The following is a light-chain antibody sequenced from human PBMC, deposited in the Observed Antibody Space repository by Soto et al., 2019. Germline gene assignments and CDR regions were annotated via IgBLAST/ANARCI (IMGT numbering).Light chain of an antibody. V-gene: IGKV4-1*01. Sequence: DIVMTQSPDSLAVSLGERATINCKSSQSVLYSSNNKNYLAWYQQKPVQPPKLLIYWASTRQSGVPDRFSGSGSGTDSTPTISRLQAEDVAVYDCQQYFRPWTFGQGNKVEVK. J-gene: IGKJ1*01. CDR1: QSVLYSSNNKNY. CDR2: WAS. CDR3: QQYFRPWT.